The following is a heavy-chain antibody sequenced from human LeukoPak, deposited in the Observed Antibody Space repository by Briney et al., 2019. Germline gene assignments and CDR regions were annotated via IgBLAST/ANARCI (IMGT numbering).Heavy chain of an antibody. J-gene: IGHJ6*02. V-gene: IGHV5-51*01. D-gene: IGHD2-15*01. Sequence: GESLKISCKGSGYTFTNYWIGWVRQLSGKGLEWMGIIDPNDSDTKYSPSFQGQVIISVDKSINTAYLQWSTLKASDTAIYYCAEHGGILLSGPDVWGQGTAVIVSS. CDR2: IDPNDSDT. CDR3: AEHGGILLSGPDV. CDR1: GYTFTNYW.